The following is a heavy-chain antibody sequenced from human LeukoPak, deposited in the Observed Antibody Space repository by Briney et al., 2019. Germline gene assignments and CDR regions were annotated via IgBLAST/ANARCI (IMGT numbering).Heavy chain of an antibody. D-gene: IGHD3-3*01. CDR3: ARDAGQYYDFWSGYSAQGYFDY. Sequence: SETLSLTCTVSGGSISSYYWSWIRQPPGKGLEWIGYIYYSGSTNYNPSLKSRVTISVDTSKNQFSLKLSSVTAADTAVYYCARDAGQYYDFWSGYSAQGYFDYWGQGTLVTVSS. CDR2: IYYSGST. V-gene: IGHV4-59*01. J-gene: IGHJ4*02. CDR1: GGSISSYY.